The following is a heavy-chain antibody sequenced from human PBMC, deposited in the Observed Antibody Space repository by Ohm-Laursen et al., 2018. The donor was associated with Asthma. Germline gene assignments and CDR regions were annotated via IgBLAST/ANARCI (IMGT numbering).Heavy chain of an antibody. CDR1: GFTFSSYG. CDR2: ISYDGSNK. J-gene: IGHJ4*02. CDR3: ATRDISYYYDSSGIMLN. Sequence: RSLRLSCAASGFTFSSYGMHWVRQAPGKGLEWVAIISYDGSNKDYADSVKGRFTISRDNAKNSLYLQMNSLRAEDTAVYYCATRDISYYYDSSGIMLNWGQGTLVTVSS. V-gene: IGHV3-30*03. D-gene: IGHD3-22*01.